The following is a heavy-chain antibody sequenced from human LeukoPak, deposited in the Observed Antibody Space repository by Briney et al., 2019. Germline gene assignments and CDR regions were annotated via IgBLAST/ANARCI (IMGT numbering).Heavy chain of an antibody. Sequence: ASVKVSCKASGYTFTNYYMHWVRQAPGQGLEWMGIINPSGGSTSYAQKFQGRVTMTRDMSTSTVYMELSSLRSEDTAVYYCARDAQYYYDSSGYPPYYYYYMDVWGKGTTVTVSS. CDR3: ARDAQYYYDSSGYPPYYYYYMDV. CDR2: INPSGGST. CDR1: GYTFTNYY. D-gene: IGHD3-22*01. J-gene: IGHJ6*03. V-gene: IGHV1-46*01.